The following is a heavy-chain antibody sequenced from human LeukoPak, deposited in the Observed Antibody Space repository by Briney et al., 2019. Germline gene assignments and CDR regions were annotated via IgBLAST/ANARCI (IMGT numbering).Heavy chain of an antibody. V-gene: IGHV1-46*01. Sequence: ASVKVSCKASGYTFTSYYVHWVRQAPGQGLEWMGIINPSGGSTSYAQKFQGRVTMTTDTSTSTAYMELRSLRSDDTAVYYCARGWTIAHFDYWGQGTLVTVSS. CDR3: ARGWTIAHFDY. D-gene: IGHD6-13*01. J-gene: IGHJ4*02. CDR1: GYTFTSYY. CDR2: INPSGGST.